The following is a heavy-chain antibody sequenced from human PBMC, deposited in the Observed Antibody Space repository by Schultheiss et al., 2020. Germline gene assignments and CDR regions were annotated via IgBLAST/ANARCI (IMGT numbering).Heavy chain of an antibody. CDR2: IYYSGST. CDR3: ARRIHAANFDY. J-gene: IGHJ4*02. Sequence: SETLSLTCTVSGGSISSYYWSWIRQPPGKGLEWIGYIYYSGSTNYNPSLKSRVTISVDTSKNQFSLKLSSVTAADTAVYYCARRIHAANFDYWGQGTLVTVSS. V-gene: IGHV4-59*08. CDR1: GGSISSYY.